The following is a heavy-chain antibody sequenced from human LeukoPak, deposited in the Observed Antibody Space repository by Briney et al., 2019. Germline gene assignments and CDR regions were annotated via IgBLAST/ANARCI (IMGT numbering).Heavy chain of an antibody. J-gene: IGHJ4*02. CDR2: IWYDGSNK. CDR3: AREKSPYYYDSSGYYPPFGY. D-gene: IGHD3-22*01. Sequence: GRSLRLSCAASGFTFSSYGMHWVRQAPGKGLEWVAVIWYDGSNKYYADSVKGRFTISRDNSKNTLYLQMNSLRAEDTAVYYCAREKSPYYYDSSGYYPPFGYWGQGTLVTVSS. CDR1: GFTFSSYG. V-gene: IGHV3-33*08.